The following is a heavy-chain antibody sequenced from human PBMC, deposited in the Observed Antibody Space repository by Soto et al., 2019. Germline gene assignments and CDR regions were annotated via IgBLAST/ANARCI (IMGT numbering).Heavy chain of an antibody. CDR1: GYALTRYY. V-gene: IGHV1-46*01. Sequence: ASEKGDCQACGYALTRYYMHWVRQAPGQGLEWMGIINPSGGSTSYAQKFQGRVTMTRDTSTSTVYMELSSLRSEDTAVYYCARTIRDFMFRGVITLGLSYRGQGTLVPVSA. CDR2: INPSGGST. J-gene: IGHJ4*02. CDR3: ARTIRDFMFRGVITLGLSY. D-gene: IGHD3-10*01.